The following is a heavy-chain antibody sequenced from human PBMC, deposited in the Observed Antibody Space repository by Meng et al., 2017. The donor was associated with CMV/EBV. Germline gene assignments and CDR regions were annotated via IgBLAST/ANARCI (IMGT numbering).Heavy chain of an antibody. D-gene: IGHD6-13*01. CDR3: ARGDSSSWYSVYYYYYYGMDV. J-gene: IGHJ6*02. Sequence: SQTLSLTCAVYGGSFSGYYWSWIRQPPGKGLEWIGEINHSGSTNYNPSLTSRVTISVDTSKNQFSLKLSSVTAADTAVYYCARGDSSSWYSVYYYYYYGMDVWGQGTTVTVSS. V-gene: IGHV4-34*01. CDR1: GGSFSGYY. CDR2: INHSGST.